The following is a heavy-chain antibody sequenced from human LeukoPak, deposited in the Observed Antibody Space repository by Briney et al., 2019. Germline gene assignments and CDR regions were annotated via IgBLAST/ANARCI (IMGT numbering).Heavy chain of an antibody. J-gene: IGHJ6*02. CDR3: AKSRENYYGYYAMDV. CDR2: ISYDGRNT. D-gene: IGHD3-10*01. Sequence: GRSLRLSCAASGFTFTSYGMHWVRQAPGKGLEWVAVISYDGRNTYYEDSVRGRFTISRDNSKNTLYLQTNSLRAEDTAVYYCAKSRENYYGYYAMDVWGQGTTITVSS. V-gene: IGHV3-30*18. CDR1: GFTFTSYG.